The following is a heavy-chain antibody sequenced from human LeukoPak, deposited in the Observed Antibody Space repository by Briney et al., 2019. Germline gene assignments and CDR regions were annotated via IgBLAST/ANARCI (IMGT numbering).Heavy chain of an antibody. V-gene: IGHV1-69*05. CDR2: IIPMFGTA. D-gene: IGHD3-16*01. CDR1: GGTFSSYA. CDR3: ARAWGTGRLDLYYYYMDV. J-gene: IGHJ6*03. Sequence: SVKVSCKAFGGTFSSYAISWVRQAPGQGLEWMGGIIPMFGTANYAQKFQGRVTITTDESTSTAYMELSSLRSEDTAVYYCARAWGTGRLDLYYYYMDVWGKGTTVTVSS.